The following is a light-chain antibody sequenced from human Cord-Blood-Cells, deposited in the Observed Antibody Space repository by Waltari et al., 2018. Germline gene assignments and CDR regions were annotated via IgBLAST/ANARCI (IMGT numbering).Light chain of an antibody. J-gene: IGLJ3*02. CDR3: SSYTSSAWV. V-gene: IGLV2-14*03. Sequence: QSALTQPASVSGSPGQSLTLSCTGTSSNVGGYNYVSWYQQHPGKAPKLMIYDVSNRPSGVSNRFSGSKSGNTASLTISGLQAEDEADYYCSSYTSSAWVFGGGTKLTVL. CDR2: DVS. CDR1: SSNVGGYNY.